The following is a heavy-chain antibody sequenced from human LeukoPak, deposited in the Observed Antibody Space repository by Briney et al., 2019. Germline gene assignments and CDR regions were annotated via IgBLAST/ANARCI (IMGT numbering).Heavy chain of an antibody. D-gene: IGHD3-3*01. CDR3: ARMSGSRLSGN. CDR1: RFSFSNHS. Sequence: GGSLRLSCAASRFSFSNHSMNWVRQAPGKGLEWVSYISNSGSAKYYAASVKGRFTISRNNGKNSLYLQMNSLRAEDTAVYYCARMSGSRLSGNWGQGTLVTVSS. J-gene: IGHJ4*02. CDR2: ISNSGSAK. V-gene: IGHV3-48*01.